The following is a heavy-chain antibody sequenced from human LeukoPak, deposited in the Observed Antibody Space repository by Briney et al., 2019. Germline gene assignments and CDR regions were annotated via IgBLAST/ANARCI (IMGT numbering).Heavy chain of an antibody. CDR3: AKDIGYSDWALDY. J-gene: IGHJ4*02. CDR1: GFTVTINY. V-gene: IGHV3-53*01. Sequence: GGSLRLSCAASGFTVTINYMSWVRQAPGKGLEWVSVIYGGGSTYYADSVKGRFTISRDNSKNTLYLQMNSLRAEDTAVYFCAKDIGYSDWALDYWGRGTLVTVSS. D-gene: IGHD6-13*01. CDR2: IYGGGST.